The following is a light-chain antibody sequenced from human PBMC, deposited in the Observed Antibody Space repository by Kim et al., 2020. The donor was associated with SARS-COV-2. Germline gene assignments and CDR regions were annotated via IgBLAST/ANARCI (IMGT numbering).Light chain of an antibody. J-gene: IGLJ1*01. CDR3: QVWDSLSDHYV. Sequence: APGETASVPCETDNIGDYSVHWYQQKPGQAPAVVITYDSDRPSGIPERFSGSNSGNTATLTISRVEAGDEADYHCQVWDSLSDHYVFGSGTKVTVL. CDR2: YDS. CDR1: NIGDYS. V-gene: IGLV3-21*04.